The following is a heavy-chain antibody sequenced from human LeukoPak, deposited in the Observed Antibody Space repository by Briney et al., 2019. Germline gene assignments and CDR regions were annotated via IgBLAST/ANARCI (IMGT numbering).Heavy chain of an antibody. CDR2: IRYDGSNK. Sequence: GGSLRLSXAASGFTFSSYGMHWVRQAPGKGLEWVAFIRYDGSNKYYADSVKGRFTISRDNSKNTLYLQMNSLRAEDTAVYYCAKDQDYGSGSYYPDYWGQGTLVTVSS. V-gene: IGHV3-30*02. D-gene: IGHD3-10*01. CDR1: GFTFSSYG. J-gene: IGHJ4*02. CDR3: AKDQDYGSGSYYPDY.